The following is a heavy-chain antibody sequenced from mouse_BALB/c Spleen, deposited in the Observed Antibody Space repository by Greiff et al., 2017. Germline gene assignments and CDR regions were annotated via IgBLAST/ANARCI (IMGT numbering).Heavy chain of an antibody. V-gene: IGHV5-9-3*01. CDR3: ASGGLHYYGPYYAMDY. CDR2: ISSGGSYT. J-gene: IGHJ4*01. Sequence: EVKLVESGGGLVKPGGSLKLSCAASGFTFSSYAMSWVRQTPEKRLEWVATISSGGSYTYYPDSVKGRFTIPRDNAKNTLYLQMSSLRSEDTAMYYCASGGLHYYGPYYAMDYWGQGTSVTVSS. D-gene: IGHD1-2*01. CDR1: GFTFSSYA.